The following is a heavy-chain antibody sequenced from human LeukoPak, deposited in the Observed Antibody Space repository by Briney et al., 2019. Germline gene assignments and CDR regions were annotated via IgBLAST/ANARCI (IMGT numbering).Heavy chain of an antibody. CDR2: IYHSGST. CDR3: ARVLPNYYDRGGGDY. CDR1: GYSISSGYY. V-gene: IGHV4-38-2*02. J-gene: IGHJ4*02. D-gene: IGHD3-22*01. Sequence: PSETLSLTCTVSGYSISSGYYWGWIRQPPGKGLEWIGSIYHSGSTYYNPPLKSRVTISVDTSKNQFSLKLSSVTAADAAVYYCARVLPNYYDRGGGDYWGQGTLVTVSS.